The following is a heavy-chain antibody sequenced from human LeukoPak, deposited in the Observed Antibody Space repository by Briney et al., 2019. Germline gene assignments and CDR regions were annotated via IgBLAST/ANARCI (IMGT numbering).Heavy chain of an antibody. CDR1: GDSISGYY. V-gene: IGHV4-30-4*01. J-gene: IGHJ4*02. CDR2: IYYSGST. D-gene: IGHD5-12*01. CDR3: ARGFSDLAVDY. Sequence: SETLSLTCTVSGDSISGYYWSWIRQPPGKGLEWIGYIYYSGSTYYNPSLKSRVTISVDTSKNQFSLKLSSVTAADTAVYYCARGFSDLAVDYWGQGTLVTVSS.